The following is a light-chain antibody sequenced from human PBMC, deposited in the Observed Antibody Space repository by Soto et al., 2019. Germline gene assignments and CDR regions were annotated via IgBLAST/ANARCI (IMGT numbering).Light chain of an antibody. Sequence: EIVLTQSPVTLSLSPGERATLSCRASQSVSSRYFAWYQQKPGQAPRLLIYAASSRAAGIPDRFSGSGSGTDFSLTISRLEPEDFAVCYCHQYASSRTFGPGTKVE. CDR2: AAS. V-gene: IGKV3-20*01. J-gene: IGKJ1*01. CDR3: HQYASSRT. CDR1: QSVSSRY.